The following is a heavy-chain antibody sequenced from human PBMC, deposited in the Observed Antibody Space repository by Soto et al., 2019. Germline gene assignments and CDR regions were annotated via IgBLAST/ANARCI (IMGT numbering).Heavy chain of an antibody. Sequence: QVQLVESGGGVVQPGRSLRLYCAASGFTFSSYAMHWVRQAPGKGLAWVAVISYDGSNKYYADSVKGRFTISRDNSKNTLYLQMNSLRAEDTAVYYCARATSGWYKDAFDIWGQGTMVTVSS. CDR3: ARATSGWYKDAFDI. D-gene: IGHD6-19*01. CDR1: GFTFSSYA. J-gene: IGHJ3*02. CDR2: ISYDGSNK. V-gene: IGHV3-30-3*01.